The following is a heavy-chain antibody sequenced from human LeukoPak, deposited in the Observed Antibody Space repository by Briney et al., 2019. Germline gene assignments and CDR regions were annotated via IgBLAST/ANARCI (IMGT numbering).Heavy chain of an antibody. CDR2: IIPIFGTA. J-gene: IGHJ5*02. CDR3: ARDSPPSEAARPGQGWFDP. Sequence: ASVKVSCKASGYTFTNYAISWVRQAPGQGLEWMGRIIPIFGTANYAQKFQGRVTITTDESTSTAYMELSSLRSEDTAVYYCARDSPPSEAARPGQGWFDPWGQGTLVTVSS. D-gene: IGHD6-6*01. V-gene: IGHV1-69*05. CDR1: GYTFTNYA.